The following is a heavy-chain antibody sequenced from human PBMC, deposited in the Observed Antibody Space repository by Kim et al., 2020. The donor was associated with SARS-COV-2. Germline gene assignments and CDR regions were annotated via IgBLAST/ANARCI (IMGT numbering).Heavy chain of an antibody. Sequence: GGSLRLSCAASGFTFSSYAMHWVRQAPGKGLEWVAVISYDGSNKYYADSVKGRFTISRDNSKNTLYLQMNSLRAEDTAVYYCAITKSGSYSGPFDYWGQG. V-gene: IGHV3-30*04. CDR1: GFTFSSYA. CDR3: AITKSGSYSGPFDY. J-gene: IGHJ4*02. D-gene: IGHD1-26*01. CDR2: ISYDGSNK.